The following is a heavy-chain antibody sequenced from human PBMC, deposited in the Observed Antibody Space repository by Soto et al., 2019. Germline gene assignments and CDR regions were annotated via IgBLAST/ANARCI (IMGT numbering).Heavy chain of an antibody. D-gene: IGHD3-10*01. J-gene: IGHJ6*02. CDR2: INSGGSST. CDR3: ARDNRLRMDRGVKYYFYGMDV. V-gene: IGHV3-74*01. CDR1: RVTFRSYW. Sequence: HPGWSLGLSCAASRVTFRSYWMHWVRQAPGKGLVWVSRINSGGSSTSYADSVKGRFTISRDNAKNTLYLQMNSLRAEDTAVYYCARDNRLRMDRGVKYYFYGMDVWGHGTTVTVS.